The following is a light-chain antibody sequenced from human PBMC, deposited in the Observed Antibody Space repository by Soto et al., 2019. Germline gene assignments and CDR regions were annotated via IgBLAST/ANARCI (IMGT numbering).Light chain of an antibody. V-gene: IGKV1-5*03. J-gene: IGKJ5*01. Sequence: IHRTQSHSTLSASVGDRFTISCQASQSINTNLAWYHQKPGKAPKLLIYKASTLQTGVPSRFSGSGSGTEFTLTISSLQPDDFASYYCQQYKDYPITFGQGTRLEIK. CDR3: QQYKDYPIT. CDR2: KAS. CDR1: QSINTN.